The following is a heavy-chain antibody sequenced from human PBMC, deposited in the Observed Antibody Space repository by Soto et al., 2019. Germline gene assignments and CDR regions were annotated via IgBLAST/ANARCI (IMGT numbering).Heavy chain of an antibody. V-gene: IGHV4-30-4*01. CDR3: ARGRGYSYGLDP. J-gene: IGHJ5*02. CDR1: GDSISSANNY. Sequence: QVQLQESGPGLVKPSQTLFLTCTVSGDSISSANNYWSWIRQPPGEGLEWIGFISYSGTTSYSPSLKSRLAISLDTSKNQFSLSLTSVTAADTAVYYCARGRGYSYGLDPWGQGTLVTVSS. D-gene: IGHD5-12*01. CDR2: ISYSGTT.